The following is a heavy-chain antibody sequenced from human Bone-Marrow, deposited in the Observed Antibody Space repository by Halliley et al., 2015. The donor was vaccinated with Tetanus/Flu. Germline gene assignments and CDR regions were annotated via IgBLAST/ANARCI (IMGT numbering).Heavy chain of an antibody. Sequence: PEKGLEWVGTFSYGGSPNSNPSLKSRVTISGALSTNHFSLNLYSVTAADTAVYYCARRFDSWGQGILVTASS. CDR2: FSYGGSP. V-gene: IGHV4-39*07. CDR3: ARRFDS. J-gene: IGHJ5*01.